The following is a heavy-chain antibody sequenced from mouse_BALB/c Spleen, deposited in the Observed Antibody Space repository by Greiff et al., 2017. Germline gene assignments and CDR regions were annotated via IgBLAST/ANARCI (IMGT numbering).Heavy chain of an antibody. Sequence: VQVVESGAELVRPGSSVKISCKASGYAFSSYWMNWVKQRPGQGLEWIGQIYPGDGDTNYNGKFKGKATLTADKSSSTAYMQLSSLTSEDSAVYFCERLDAMDYWGQGTSVTVSS. CDR3: ERLDAMDY. J-gene: IGHJ4*01. CDR2: IYPGDGDT. CDR1: GYAFSSYW. V-gene: IGHV1-80*01. D-gene: IGHD3-3*01.